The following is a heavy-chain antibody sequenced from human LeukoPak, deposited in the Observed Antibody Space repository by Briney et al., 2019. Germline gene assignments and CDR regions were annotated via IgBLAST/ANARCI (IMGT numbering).Heavy chain of an antibody. V-gene: IGHV3-21*01. CDR1: GFTFRSYD. Sequence: RPGGSLRLSCAASGFTFRSYDMNWVRQAPGRGPEWVSYINNSSYTNYNHSVKGRFPISIDNAKNSLYLQMNSLRAEDTAVYYCAREGGAVAGIHYYFYMDVWGRGTTVTVS. CDR3: AREGGAVAGIHYYFYMDV. J-gene: IGHJ6*03. D-gene: IGHD6-19*01. CDR2: INNSSYT.